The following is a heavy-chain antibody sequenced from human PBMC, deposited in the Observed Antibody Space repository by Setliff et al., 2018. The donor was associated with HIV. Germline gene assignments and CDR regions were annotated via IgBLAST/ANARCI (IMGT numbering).Heavy chain of an antibody. Sequence: PSETLSLTCTVSGGSIRSSSYYGGWIRQPPGKGLEWIGMVTINYSGTTYYNPSLQSRVAISVHTSKNQFSLKLSSVTAADTAFYYCARLPGDRYSIAWDYYIDYWGQGTLVTVSS. CDR1: GGSIRSSSYY. J-gene: IGHJ4*02. V-gene: IGHV4-39*01. CDR3: ARLPGDRYSIAWDYYIDY. CDR2: INYSGTT. D-gene: IGHD6-19*01.